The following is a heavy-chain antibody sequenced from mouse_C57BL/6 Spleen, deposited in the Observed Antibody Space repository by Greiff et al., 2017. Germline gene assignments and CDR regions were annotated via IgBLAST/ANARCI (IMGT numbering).Heavy chain of an antibody. D-gene: IGHD2-2*01. V-gene: IGHV1-7*01. J-gene: IGHJ1*03. CDR2: INPSSGYT. Sequence: QVQLKQSGAELAKPGASVKLSCKASGYTFTSYWMHWVKQRPGQGLEWIGYINPSSGYTKYNQKFKDKATLTADKSSSTAYMQLSSLTYEDSAVYYCARFSYGYDGYVDVWGTGTTVTVSS. CDR3: ARFSYGYDGYVDV. CDR1: GYTFTSYW.